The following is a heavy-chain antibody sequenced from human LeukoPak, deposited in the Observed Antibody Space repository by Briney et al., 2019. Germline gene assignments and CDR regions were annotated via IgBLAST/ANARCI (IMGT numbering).Heavy chain of an antibody. CDR2: IRSKAYRGTT. CDR1: GFTFGDHA. CDR3: TSGPIQLCIQNAMDV. J-gene: IGHJ6*02. D-gene: IGHD5-18*01. Sequence: GGSLRLSCRAFGFTFGDHAMSWVRQAPGKGLEWVGFIRSKAYRGTTEYAASVKGRFTILRDDSKSIAYLQMNSLEIEDTGFYYCTSGPIQLCIQNAMDVWGQGTTVTVSS. V-gene: IGHV3-49*04.